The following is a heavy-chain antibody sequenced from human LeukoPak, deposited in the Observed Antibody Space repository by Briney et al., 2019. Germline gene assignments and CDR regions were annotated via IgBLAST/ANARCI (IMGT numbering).Heavy chain of an antibody. Sequence: GGSLRLSCAASGFTFSTYAKNWVRQAPGKGLEWVAVTSYDGSNKHYTDSVKGRFTISRDNSKNTLYLQMNSLRAEDTAVYYCARDPAYYGSGSYSDAFDIWGQGTMVTVSS. CDR3: ARDPAYYGSGSYSDAFDI. V-gene: IGHV3-30-3*01. CDR2: TSYDGSNK. D-gene: IGHD3-10*01. J-gene: IGHJ3*02. CDR1: GFTFSTYA.